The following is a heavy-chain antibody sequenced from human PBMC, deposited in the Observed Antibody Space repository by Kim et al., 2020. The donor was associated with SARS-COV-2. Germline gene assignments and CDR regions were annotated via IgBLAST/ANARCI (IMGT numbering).Heavy chain of an antibody. CDR1: GFTFSSYA. CDR2: ISYDGSNK. CDR3: ARVKGGSYYGIVGN. V-gene: IGHV3-30*04. D-gene: IGHD1-26*01. Sequence: GGSLRLSCAASGFTFSSYAMHWVRQAPGKGLEWVAVISYDGSNKYYADSVKGRFTISRDNSKNTLYLQMNSLRAEDTAVYYCARVKGGSYYGIVGNWGQGALVTASS. J-gene: IGHJ1*01.